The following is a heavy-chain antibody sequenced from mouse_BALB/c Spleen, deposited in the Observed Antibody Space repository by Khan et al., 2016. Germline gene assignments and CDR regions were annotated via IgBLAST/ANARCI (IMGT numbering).Heavy chain of an antibody. CDR3: IAYDYDTMDY. CDR1: GFTFSDAW. Sequence: EVKLEESGGGLVQPGGSMKLSCAASGFTFSDAWMDWVRQSPEKGLEWVAEIRSKANNHAIYYAESVKGRFTISRDDSKSSFYLQMDRLRADHTGIYNLIAYDYDTMDYWGQGTSVTVSS. V-gene: IGHV6-6*01. CDR2: IRSKANNHAI. J-gene: IGHJ4*01. D-gene: IGHD2-4*01.